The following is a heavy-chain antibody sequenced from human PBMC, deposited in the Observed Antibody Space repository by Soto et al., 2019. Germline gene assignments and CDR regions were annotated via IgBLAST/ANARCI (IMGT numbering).Heavy chain of an antibody. D-gene: IGHD6-13*01. Sequence: PGGSLRLSCAASGFAFSTYAMTWVRQAPGKGLEWVSVISGSGGSSYYAASVKGRFTISRDNSKNTVYLQMSGLRAEDTALYFCAKVTKRAAAGRYEYYKYGMDAWGQGTTVTVSS. CDR2: ISGSGGSS. V-gene: IGHV3-23*01. CDR3: AKVTKRAAAGRYEYYKYGMDA. CDR1: GFAFSTYA. J-gene: IGHJ6*02.